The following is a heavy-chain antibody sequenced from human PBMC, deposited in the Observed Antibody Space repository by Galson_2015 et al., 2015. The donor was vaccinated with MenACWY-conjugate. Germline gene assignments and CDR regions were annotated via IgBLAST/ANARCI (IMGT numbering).Heavy chain of an antibody. V-gene: IGHV3-21*01. Sequence: SLRLSCAASGFTFSSFTMKWVRQAPGKGLEWVSSISSGSTYIFYADSVKGRFTISRDNIKKSLFLEMNSLRAGDTGVYYCARVGTWIHQYFYYMDVWGKGTTVTVSS. CDR1: GFTFSSFT. J-gene: IGHJ6*03. CDR3: ARVGTWIHQYFYYMDV. D-gene: IGHD5-18*01. CDR2: ISSGSTYI.